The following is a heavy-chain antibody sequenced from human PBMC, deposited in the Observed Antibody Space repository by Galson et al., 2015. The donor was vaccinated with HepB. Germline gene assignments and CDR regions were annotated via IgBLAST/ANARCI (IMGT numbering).Heavy chain of an antibody. CDR2: INPNSGGT. Sequence: SVKVSCKASGYTFTGYYMHWVRQAPGQGLEWMGRINPNSGGTNYAQKFQGRVTMTRDTSISTAYMELSRLRSDDTAVYYCARVPLTHIRQYSGHRTYYYYMDVWGKGTTVTVSS. CDR3: ARVPLTHIRQYSGHRTYYYYMDV. CDR1: GYTFTGYY. D-gene: IGHD5-12*01. J-gene: IGHJ6*03. V-gene: IGHV1-2*06.